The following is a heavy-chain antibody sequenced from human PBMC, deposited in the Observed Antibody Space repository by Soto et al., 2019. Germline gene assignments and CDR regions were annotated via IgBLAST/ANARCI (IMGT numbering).Heavy chain of an antibody. CDR1: GYTFSDYY. CDR2: IDTSSTKI. D-gene: IGHD3-9*01. Sequence: QVQLVESGGDLVKRGGSLRLSCAASGYTFSDYYMSWIRQAPGKGLEWISYIDTSSTKIYYADSVKGRYTINRDNAKNSLYLEMNSRRDEDTAGYYCASHYDMCSGHLSPVDYWGQGTLVTVSS. V-gene: IGHV3-11*01. J-gene: IGHJ4*02. CDR3: ASHYDMCSGHLSPVDY.